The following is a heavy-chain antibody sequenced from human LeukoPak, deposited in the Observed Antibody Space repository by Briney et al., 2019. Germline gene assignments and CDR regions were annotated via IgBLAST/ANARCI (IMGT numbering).Heavy chain of an antibody. Sequence: SETLSLTCTVSGGSISSSSYYWGWIRQPPGKGLEWIGSIYYGGSTYYNPSLKSRVTISVDTSKNQFSLKLSSVTAADTAVYYCARRRRPSSSSAYFDYWGQGTLVTVSS. D-gene: IGHD6-6*01. CDR3: ARRRRPSSSSAYFDY. CDR1: GGSISSSSYY. CDR2: IYYGGST. V-gene: IGHV4-39*01. J-gene: IGHJ4*02.